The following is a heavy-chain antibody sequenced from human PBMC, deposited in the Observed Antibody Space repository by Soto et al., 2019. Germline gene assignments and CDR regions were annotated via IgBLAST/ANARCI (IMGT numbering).Heavy chain of an antibody. J-gene: IGHJ6*02. V-gene: IGHV1-69*13. Sequence: SVKVSCKASGGTFSSYAISWVRQAPGQGLEWMGGIIPIFGTANYAQKFQGRVTFTADESTSTAYMELSSLRSEDTAVYYCAKAARYYYYGMDVWGQGTTVTVSS. CDR2: IIPIFGTA. CDR1: GGTFSSYA. D-gene: IGHD6-6*01. CDR3: AKAARYYYYGMDV.